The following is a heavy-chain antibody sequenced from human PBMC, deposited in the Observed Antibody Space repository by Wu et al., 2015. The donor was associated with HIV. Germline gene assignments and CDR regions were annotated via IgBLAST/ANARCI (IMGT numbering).Heavy chain of an antibody. V-gene: IGHV1-69*11. J-gene: IGHJ4*02. CDR1: GGPFSSYA. D-gene: IGHD3-10*01. CDR3: AREGYASGGFXY. Sequence: QVQLVQSGAEVKKPGSSVKVSCKASGGPFSSYAMNWVRQAPGQGLEWMGGIIPILGTVDYAQKFQGRVTITADESTSTAYMELSSLTSEDTAVYSCAREGYASGGFXYWGQGTLVTGLL. CDR2: IIPILGTV.